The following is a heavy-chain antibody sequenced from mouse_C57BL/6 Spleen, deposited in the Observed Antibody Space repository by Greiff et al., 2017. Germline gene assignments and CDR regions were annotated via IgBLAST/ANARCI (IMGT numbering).Heavy chain of an antibody. CDR1: GYTFTSYW. CDR3: ARPPFIATVVADYAMDY. CDR2: IPPNSGST. J-gene: IGHJ4*01. Sequence: QVQLQQPGAELVKPGASVKLSCKASGYTFTSYWMHWVKQRPGQGLEWIGMIPPNSGSTNYNEKFKSKATLTVDKSSSTAYMQLSSLTSEDSAVYYCARPPFIATVVADYAMDYWGQGTSVTVSS. V-gene: IGHV1-64*01. D-gene: IGHD1-1*01.